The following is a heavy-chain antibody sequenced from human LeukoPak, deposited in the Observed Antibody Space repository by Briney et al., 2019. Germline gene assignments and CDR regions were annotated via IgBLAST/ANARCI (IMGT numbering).Heavy chain of an antibody. Sequence: ASVKVSCKTSGYSFTTYHINWVRQASGQGLEWLGWMNPYTGDRGYAQRFQGRLSITSDTSISTAYMELDSLKSDDTAVYFCARMTSLTASGYDCWGQGTLVTV. V-gene: IGHV1-8*03. CDR1: GYSFTTYH. D-gene: IGHD2-21*02. CDR3: ARMTSLTASGYDC. J-gene: IGHJ4*02. CDR2: MNPYTGDR.